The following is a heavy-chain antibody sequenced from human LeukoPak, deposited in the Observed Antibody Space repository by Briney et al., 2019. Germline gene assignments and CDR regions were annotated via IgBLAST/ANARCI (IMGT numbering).Heavy chain of an antibody. J-gene: IGHJ4*02. V-gene: IGHV1-46*01. CDR3: ARGMTTSAEGDY. Sequence: ASVKVSCKASGYTFTSYYMHWVRQAPGQGLEWMGITNPSGGSTSYAQKFQGGVTMTRDMSTSTVYMELSSLRSEDTAVYYCARGMTTSAEGDYWGQGTLVTVSS. CDR1: GYTFTSYY. D-gene: IGHD4-17*01. CDR2: TNPSGGST.